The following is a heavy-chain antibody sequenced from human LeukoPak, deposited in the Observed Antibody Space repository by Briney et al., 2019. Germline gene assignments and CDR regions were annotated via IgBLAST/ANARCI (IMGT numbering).Heavy chain of an antibody. D-gene: IGHD3-22*01. J-gene: IGHJ5*02. V-gene: IGHV3-21*01. CDR2: ISSSSSYI. CDR3: ARGLGVRLLPWFDP. CDR1: GFTFSSYS. Sequence: GGSLRLSCAASGFTFSSYSMNWVRQAPGKGLEWVSSISSSSSYIYYADSVKGRFTISRDNAKNSLYLQMNSLRAEDTAVYYCARGLGVRLLPWFDPWGQGILVTVSS.